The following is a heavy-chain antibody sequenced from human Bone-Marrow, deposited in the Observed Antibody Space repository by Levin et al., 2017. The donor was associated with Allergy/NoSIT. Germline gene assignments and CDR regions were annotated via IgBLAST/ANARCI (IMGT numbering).Heavy chain of an antibody. Sequence: GESLKISCAASGFTFSDYEMNWVRQAPGKGLDWVSYIKAGAGSINYADSVKGRFTISRDNGNNSLYLQMNILSVEDTAVYYCVRGGRTRLDYWGQGTLVTVSS. D-gene: IGHD1-7*01. J-gene: IGHJ4*02. CDR1: GFTFSDYE. CDR2: IKAGAGSI. V-gene: IGHV3-48*03. CDR3: VRGGRTRLDY.